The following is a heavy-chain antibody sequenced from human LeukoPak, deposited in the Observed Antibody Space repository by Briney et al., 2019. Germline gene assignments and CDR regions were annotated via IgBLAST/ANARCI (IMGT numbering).Heavy chain of an antibody. J-gene: IGHJ4*02. Sequence: GGSLRLSCAASGFTFSSYWMHWVRQAPGKGLEWVSVIYSGGTTNYADSVKGRFIISKDNSKNTLYLQMNSLRAEDTAVYFCVRVGGMHWGQGTLVTVSS. V-gene: IGHV3-53*01. CDR1: GFTFSSYW. CDR3: VRVGGMH. CDR2: IYSGGTT. D-gene: IGHD1-26*01.